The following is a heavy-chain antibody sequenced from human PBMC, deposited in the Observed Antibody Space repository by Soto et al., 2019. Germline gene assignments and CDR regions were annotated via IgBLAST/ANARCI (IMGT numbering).Heavy chain of an antibody. CDR3: TTDPLVEITMVRGVIQLDY. CDR2: IKSKTDGGTT. D-gene: IGHD3-10*01. CDR1: GFTFSNAW. V-gene: IGHV3-15*01. Sequence: GGSLRLSCAASGFTFSNAWMSWVRQAPGKGLEWVGRIKSKTDGGTTDYAAPVKGRFTISRDDSKNTLYLQMNSLKTEDTAVYYCTTDPLVEITMVRGVIQLDYWGQGTLVTVSS. J-gene: IGHJ4*02.